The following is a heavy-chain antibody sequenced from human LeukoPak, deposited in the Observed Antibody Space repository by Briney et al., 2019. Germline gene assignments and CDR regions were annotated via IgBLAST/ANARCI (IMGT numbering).Heavy chain of an antibody. J-gene: IGHJ4*02. V-gene: IGHV3-48*03. CDR2: ISFSGSTI. CDR1: GFTFSSYE. D-gene: IGHD2-2*01. Sequence: PGGSLRLSCAASGFTFSSYEMNWVRQAPGKGLEWVSYISFSGSTIYYADSVKGRFTISRDNAKNSLYVQMNSLRAEDTAVYYCARGVVPAAFDYWGQGTLVTVSS. CDR3: ARGVVPAAFDY.